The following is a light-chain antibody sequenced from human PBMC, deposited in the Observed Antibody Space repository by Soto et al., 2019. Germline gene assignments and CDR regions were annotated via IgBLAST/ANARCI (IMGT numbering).Light chain of an antibody. V-gene: IGLV1-40*01. CDR2: SNN. CDR3: QSYDPTLRTSL. CDR1: SSNIGAGHA. J-gene: IGLJ2*01. Sequence: QAVVTQPPSVSGAPGQRVTISCTGSSSNIGAGHAVHWYKQLPGTAPKLLIHSNNNRPSGVPDRFSGSKSGTSASLAIAGLQADDEADYYCQSYDPTLRTSLFGGGTKLTVL.